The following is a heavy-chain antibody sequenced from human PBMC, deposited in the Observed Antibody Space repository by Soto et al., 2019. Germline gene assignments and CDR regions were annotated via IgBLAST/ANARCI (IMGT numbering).Heavy chain of an antibody. J-gene: IGHJ4*02. CDR1: GFAFSTYA. Sequence: QVQLVESGGGVVQPGRSLRLSCTASGFAFSTYAMHWVRQAPGKGLEWVAVISSDGGTKFYGDSMKGRFTISRDNSKNTVSLQMNSLRGEDTAVYYCARDQKGVGGIDYWGQGTLVTVSS. CDR2: ISSDGGTK. CDR3: ARDQKGVGGIDY. V-gene: IGHV3-30-3*01. D-gene: IGHD1-20*01.